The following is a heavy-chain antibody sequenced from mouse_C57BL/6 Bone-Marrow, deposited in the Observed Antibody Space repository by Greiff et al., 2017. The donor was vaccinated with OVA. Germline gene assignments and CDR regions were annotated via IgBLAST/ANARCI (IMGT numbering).Heavy chain of an antibody. CDR2: IYPGSGST. CDR1: GYTFTSYW. V-gene: IGHV1-55*01. D-gene: IGHD1-1*01. Sequence: QVQLQQPGAELVKPGASVTLSCKASGYTFTSYWITWVKQRPGHGLEWIGDIYPGSGSTNYNEKFKGKATLTADKSSSTAYMQLSSLTSEDSAVDYCARTGYGSSWFAYWGQGTLVTVSA. CDR3: ARTGYGSSWFAY. J-gene: IGHJ3*01.